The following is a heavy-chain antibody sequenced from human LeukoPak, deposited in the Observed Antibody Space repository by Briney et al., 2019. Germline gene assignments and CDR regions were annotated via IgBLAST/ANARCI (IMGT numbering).Heavy chain of an antibody. J-gene: IGHJ6*03. CDR1: GGSFSGYY. D-gene: IGHD3-10*01. Sequence: PSETLSLTCAVYGGSFSGYYWSWIRQPAGKGLEWIGRIYTSGSTNYNPSLKSRVTMSVDTSKNQFSLKLSSVTAADTAVYYCAGARGYYYYMDVWGKGTTVTVSS. V-gene: IGHV4-59*10. CDR2: IYTSGST. CDR3: AGARGYYYYMDV.